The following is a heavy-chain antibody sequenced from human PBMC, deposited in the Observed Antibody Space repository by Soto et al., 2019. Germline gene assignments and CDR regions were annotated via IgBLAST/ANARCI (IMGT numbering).Heavy chain of an antibody. CDR1: GFTFSNYW. Sequence: XGSLGLSCAASGFTFSNYWMHGVRQVPGEGLVWVSSINNDGSRTWYADSVRGRIAMSRDKARNLVYLQMNSLRAEDTAVYYCGTTFEYWGQGALVTVSS. CDR3: GTTFEY. CDR2: INNDGSRT. D-gene: IGHD1-26*01. V-gene: IGHV3-74*01. J-gene: IGHJ4*02.